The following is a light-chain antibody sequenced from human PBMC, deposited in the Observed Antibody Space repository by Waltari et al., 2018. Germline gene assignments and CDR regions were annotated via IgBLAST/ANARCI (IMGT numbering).Light chain of an antibody. CDR1: LSLLHSNGYTH. V-gene: IGKV2-28*01. J-gene: IGKJ2*01. CDR3: LQALQTPYT. Sequence: EIVMTQSPRSLPVTPGEPAPISCRSSLSLLHSNGYTHLNWYLQKPGQSPQLLIYLVSNRASGVRDRFSGSGSDADFTLKISRVEAEDVGVYYCLQALQTPYTFGQGTKLEIK. CDR2: LVS.